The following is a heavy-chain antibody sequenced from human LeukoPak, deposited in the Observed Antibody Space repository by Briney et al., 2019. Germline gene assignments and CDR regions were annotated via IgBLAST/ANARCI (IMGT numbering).Heavy chain of an antibody. CDR1: GGSISSYY. D-gene: IGHD2-2*01. V-gene: IGHV4-59*01. CDR2: IYYSGST. CDR3: ARRGYCSSTSCSPGAFDI. Sequence: SETLSLTCTVSGGSISSYYWSWIRQPAGKGLEWIGYIYYSGSTNYNPSLKSRVTISVDTSKNQFSLRLSSVTAADTAVYYCARRGYCSSTSCSPGAFDIWGQGTMVTVSS. J-gene: IGHJ3*02.